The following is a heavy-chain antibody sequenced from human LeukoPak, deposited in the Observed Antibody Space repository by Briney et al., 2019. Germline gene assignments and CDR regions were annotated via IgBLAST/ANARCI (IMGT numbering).Heavy chain of an antibody. CDR2: MNPNSGNT. V-gene: IGHV1-8*01. Sequence: GASVNVSCKASGYTFTSYDINWVRQAPGQGLEWMGWMNPNSGNTGYAQKFQGRVTMTRNTSISTAYMELSSLRSGDTAVYYCARSSDYAGGNFDYWGRGTVVTVSS. CDR1: GYTFTSYD. J-gene: IGHJ4*02. CDR3: ARSSDYAGGNFDY. D-gene: IGHD5-12*01.